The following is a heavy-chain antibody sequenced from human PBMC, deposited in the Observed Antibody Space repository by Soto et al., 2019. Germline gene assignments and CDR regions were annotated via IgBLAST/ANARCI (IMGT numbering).Heavy chain of an antibody. CDR2: IWYDGSNK. D-gene: IGHD1-26*01. CDR1: GFTFSSYG. CDR3: ARGGSRGGSYYAPAFEI. J-gene: IGHJ3*02. Sequence: QVQLVESGGGVVQPGRSLRLSCAASGFTFSSYGMHWVRQAPGKGLEWVAVIWYDGSNKYYADSVKGRFTISRDNSKNTLYLQMNSLRAEDTAVYYCARGGSRGGSYYAPAFEIWGQGTMVTVSS. V-gene: IGHV3-33*01.